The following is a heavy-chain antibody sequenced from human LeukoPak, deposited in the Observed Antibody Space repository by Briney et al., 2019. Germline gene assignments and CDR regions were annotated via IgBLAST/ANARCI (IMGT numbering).Heavy chain of an antibody. J-gene: IGHJ6*03. CDR1: GFTFSSYW. V-gene: IGHV3-7*01. Sequence: AGGSLRLSCAASGFTFSSYWMSWVRQAPGKGLEWVANIKQDGSEKYYVDSVKGRFTISRDNAKNSLYLQMNSLRAEDTAVYYCARDRPDFWSGYSDYYYYMDVWGKGTTVTVSS. CDR2: IKQDGSEK. D-gene: IGHD3-3*01. CDR3: ARDRPDFWSGYSDYYYYMDV.